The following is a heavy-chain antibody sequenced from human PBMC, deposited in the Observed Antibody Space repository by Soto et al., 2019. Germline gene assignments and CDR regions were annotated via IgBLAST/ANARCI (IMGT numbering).Heavy chain of an antibody. Sequence: SETLSLTCAVSGATISSTNWWSWVRQPPGKGLEWIGEIYHSGSTNYNPSLESRVTISLDKSKNQFSLILSSLTVADTAVYYCARDPRASGWYPSYFDYSGPAILVTVSS. CDR1: GATISSTNW. D-gene: IGHD6-19*01. CDR2: IYHSGST. V-gene: IGHV4-4*02. J-gene: IGHJ4*02. CDR3: ARDPRASGWYPSYFDY.